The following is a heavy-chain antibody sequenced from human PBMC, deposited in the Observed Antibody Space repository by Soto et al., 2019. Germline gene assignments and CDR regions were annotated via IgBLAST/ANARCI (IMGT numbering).Heavy chain of an antibody. CDR1: GYTFTSYD. V-gene: IGHV1-8*01. Sequence: GASVKVSCKASGYTFTSYDINWGRQATGQGLEWMGWMNPNSGNTGYAQKFQGRVTMTRNTSISTAYMELSSLRSEDTAVYYCARVSIAARRSLGYWGQGTLVTVSS. J-gene: IGHJ4*02. CDR2: MNPNSGNT. D-gene: IGHD6-6*01. CDR3: ARVSIAARRSLGY.